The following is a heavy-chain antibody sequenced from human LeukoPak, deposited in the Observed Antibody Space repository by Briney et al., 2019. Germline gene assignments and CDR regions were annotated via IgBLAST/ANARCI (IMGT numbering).Heavy chain of an antibody. D-gene: IGHD6-19*01. Sequence: GGSLRLSCAASGFTFTNYDMNWGRQAPGKGLEWISYISSSSNTIHYADSVKGRFSISRDNAVNSLYLQMKSLRAEDTAVYYCVKGVITASGWSFDSWGQGTLVTVSS. V-gene: IGHV3-48*01. CDR2: ISSSSNTI. CDR3: VKGVITASGWSFDS. J-gene: IGHJ4*02. CDR1: GFTFTNYD.